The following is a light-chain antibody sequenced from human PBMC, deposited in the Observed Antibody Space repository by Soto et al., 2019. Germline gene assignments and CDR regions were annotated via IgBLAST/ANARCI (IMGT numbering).Light chain of an antibody. Sequence: EVVMTQSPATLSVSPGERVTFSCRASQSVTTNLAWYQHKPGQSPRLLISDASTGASGIPDRFSGSGSGTELTLTISSLQPEDFATYYCLQDYNYPITFGQGTRLEIK. CDR1: QSVTTN. J-gene: IGKJ5*01. CDR3: LQDYNYPIT. V-gene: IGKV3-15*01. CDR2: DAS.